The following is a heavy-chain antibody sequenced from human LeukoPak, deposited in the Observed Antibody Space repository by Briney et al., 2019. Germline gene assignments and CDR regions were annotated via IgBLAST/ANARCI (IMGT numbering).Heavy chain of an antibody. Sequence: GGSLRLSCAASGFSFSNAWISWVRQAPGKGLEWVGRIKSKADGGTADYGAPVKGRFTISRDDSKNTLYLQMNSLRTEDTAVYYCTTDANYGWGQETLVTVSS. D-gene: IGHD5-24*01. V-gene: IGHV3-15*01. CDR1: GFSFSNAW. J-gene: IGHJ4*02. CDR2: IKSKADGGTA. CDR3: TTDANYG.